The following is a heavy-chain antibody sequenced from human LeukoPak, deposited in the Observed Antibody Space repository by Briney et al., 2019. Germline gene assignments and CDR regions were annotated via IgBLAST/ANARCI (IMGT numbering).Heavy chain of an antibody. D-gene: IGHD4-23*01. Sequence: PGGSLRLSCAASGFTFSSYAMSWVRQASGKGLEWVSAISGSGGITYYADSVKGRFTISRDNSKNTLYLQMNSLRAEDTAVYYCAKDQAYGGNSGYFDYWGQGTLVTVSS. CDR3: AKDQAYGGNSGYFDY. V-gene: IGHV3-23*01. CDR2: ISGSGGIT. CDR1: GFTFSSYA. J-gene: IGHJ4*02.